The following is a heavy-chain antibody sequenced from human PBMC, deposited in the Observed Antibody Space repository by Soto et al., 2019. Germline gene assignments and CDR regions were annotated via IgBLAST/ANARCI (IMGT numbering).Heavy chain of an antibody. J-gene: IGHJ4*02. CDR1: GGSVSSDDYS. D-gene: IGHD2-8*01. CDR2: IRGSGST. Sequence: QVQLQESGPGLVKPSQTLSVTCTVSGGSVSSDDYSLSWIRQHPGKGLEWIGYIRGSGSTYYNPSLEGRVTISVDTSKNQLSLRLRSVTAANTAVYYCARAMANYFDYWGQGTLVTASS. V-gene: IGHV4-31*03. CDR3: ARAMANYFDY.